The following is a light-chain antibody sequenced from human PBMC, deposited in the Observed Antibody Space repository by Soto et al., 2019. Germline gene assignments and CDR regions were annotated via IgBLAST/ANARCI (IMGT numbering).Light chain of an antibody. CDR2: WAS. J-gene: IGKJ1*01. CDR3: QQYYTAPTWT. CDR1: QSVFYSSNNKNY. Sequence: DIVMTQSPDSLAVSLGERATINCKSSQSVFYSSNNKNYFAWYQQKPGQPPKLLIYWASTRESGVPDRISGSGSGTDFTLTITSLQAEDVAVYYCQQYYTAPTWTFGQGTKVEIK. V-gene: IGKV4-1*01.